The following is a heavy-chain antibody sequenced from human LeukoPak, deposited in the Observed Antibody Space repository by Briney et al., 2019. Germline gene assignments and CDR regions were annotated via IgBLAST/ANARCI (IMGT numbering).Heavy chain of an antibody. J-gene: IGHJ4*02. CDR1: GGSFSGYY. Sequence: SETLSLTCAVYGGSFSGYYWSWIRQPPGKGLEWIGEINHSGSTNYNPPLKSRVTISVDTSKNQFSLKLSSVTAADTAVYYCARDYYGSGSYYKYWGQGTLVTVSS. CDR3: ARDYYGSGSYYKY. D-gene: IGHD3-10*01. CDR2: INHSGST. V-gene: IGHV4-34*01.